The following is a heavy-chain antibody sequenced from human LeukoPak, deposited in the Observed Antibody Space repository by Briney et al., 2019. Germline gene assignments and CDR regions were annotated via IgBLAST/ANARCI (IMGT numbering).Heavy chain of an antibody. D-gene: IGHD3-10*01. CDR2: IKSDGSST. CDR1: GFTFKNYW. CDR3: TRVGYYDF. J-gene: IGHJ3*01. Sequence: GGSLRLSCASSGFTFKNYWMHWVRQAPGKGLVWVSRIKSDGSSTSYADSVKGRFTISRDNAKNSLYLQMNSLRAEDTAVYYCTRVGYYDFWGQGTMVTVSS. V-gene: IGHV3-74*01.